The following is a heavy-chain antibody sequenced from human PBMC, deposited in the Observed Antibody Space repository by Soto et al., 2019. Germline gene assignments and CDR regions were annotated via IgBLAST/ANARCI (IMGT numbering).Heavy chain of an antibody. CDR2: ISISSSDR. CDR1: GFTLRTYT. J-gene: IGHJ4*01. CDR3: VRGMNPLF. V-gene: IGHV3-21*06. Sequence: PGGSLRLSCAASGFTLRTYTMNWVRQAPGKGLEWVSSISISSSDRYYADSVRGRLTISRDNAKNALYLQMNSLRADDTAVYFCVRGMNPLFGGQGTLVTVSS.